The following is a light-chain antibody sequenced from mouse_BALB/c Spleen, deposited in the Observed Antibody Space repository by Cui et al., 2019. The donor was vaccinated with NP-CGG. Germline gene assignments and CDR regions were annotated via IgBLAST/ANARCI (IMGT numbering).Light chain of an antibody. Sequence: QAVVTQGSALTTSPGETVTLTCRSSIGAVTTRNYANWVQEKPDHLFTGLIGGTNNRAPGVPARFSGSLIGDKAALTITGSQTEDEAIYFCALWYSNHWVFGGGTKLTVL. CDR3: ALWYSNHWV. V-gene: IGLV1*01. CDR1: IGAVTTRNY. CDR2: GTN. J-gene: IGLJ1*01.